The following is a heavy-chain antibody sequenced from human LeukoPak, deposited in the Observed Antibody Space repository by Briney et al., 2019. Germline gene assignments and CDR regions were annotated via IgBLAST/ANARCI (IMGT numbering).Heavy chain of an antibody. V-gene: IGHV3-9*01. CDR1: GFTFDDYA. CDR2: ISWNSGSI. CDR3: AKGLSGSHEGGPFGY. D-gene: IGHD1-26*01. Sequence: PGGSLRLSCAASGFTFDDYAMHWVRQAPGKGLEWVSGISWNSGSIGYADSVKGRFTISRDNAKNSLYLQMNSLRAEDTALYYCAKGLSGSHEGGPFGYWGQGTLVTVSS. J-gene: IGHJ4*02.